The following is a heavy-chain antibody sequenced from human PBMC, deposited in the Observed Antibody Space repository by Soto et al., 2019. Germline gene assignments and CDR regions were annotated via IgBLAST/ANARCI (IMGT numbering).Heavy chain of an antibody. V-gene: IGHV4-61*05. Sequence: SETLSLTCTHSVHCYSRSRNYSVWVRLALWKGLEWIGYIYYSGNTNYSPSLKSRVTMSLDRSNNQFSLNLSSVTAADTAVYYCARIPVDTSMIYWFEPWGQGILVTVSS. J-gene: IGHJ5*01. CDR2: IYYSGNT. D-gene: IGHD5-18*01. CDR3: ARIPVDTSMIYWFEP. CDR1: VHCYSRSRNY.